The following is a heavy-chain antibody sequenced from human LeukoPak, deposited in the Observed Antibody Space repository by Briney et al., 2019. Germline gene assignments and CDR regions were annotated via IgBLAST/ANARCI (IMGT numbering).Heavy chain of an antibody. D-gene: IGHD4-17*01. V-gene: IGHV4-39*01. CDR3: ARQPNGDSGGYFDY. CDR1: GVSISSKSYY. Sequence: PSETLSLTCTVSGVSISSKSYYWGWIRQPPGKRLESIGSKSNSGSSYYNPSLKSRVTMSIDTPNNQFSLKLDSVTAADTAVYFCARQPNGDSGGYFDYWGQGVLVTVSS. J-gene: IGHJ4*02. CDR2: KSNSGSS.